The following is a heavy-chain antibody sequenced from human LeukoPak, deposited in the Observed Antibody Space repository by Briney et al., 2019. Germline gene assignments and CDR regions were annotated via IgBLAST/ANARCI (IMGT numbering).Heavy chain of an antibody. J-gene: IGHJ4*02. CDR2: MNPNSGNT. D-gene: IGHD3-10*01. V-gene: IGHV1-8*01. CDR1: GYTFTSYD. CDR3: ARKFLGRRGYYFDY. Sequence: ASVKVRCNASGYTFTSYDINWVRQATGQGLEWMGWMNPNSGNTGYAQKFQGRITMTRNSSISTAYMELSSLRSEHTAVYYCARKFLGRRGYYFDYWGEGTLVTVSS.